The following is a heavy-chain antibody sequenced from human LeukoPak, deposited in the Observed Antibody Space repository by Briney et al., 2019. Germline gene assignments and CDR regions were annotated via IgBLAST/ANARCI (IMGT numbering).Heavy chain of an antibody. CDR2: INPSGST. J-gene: IGHJ5*02. CDR3: ATDRGWNWFDP. Sequence: SETLSLTCAVYGGSFSGYYWSWIRQPPGKGLEWIGEINPSGSTNYNSSLKSRVTISVDTSKNQFSLKLSSVTAADTAVYYCATDRGWNWFDPWGQGILVTVSS. CDR1: GGSFSGYY. V-gene: IGHV4-34*01.